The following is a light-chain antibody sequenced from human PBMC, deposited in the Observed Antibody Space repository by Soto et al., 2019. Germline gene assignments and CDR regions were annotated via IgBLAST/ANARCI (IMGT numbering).Light chain of an antibody. CDR2: HVS. V-gene: IGKV1-5*01. Sequence: DIQMTQSPSTLSSSLLYRFTISFRASQTINNWLAWYQPNPGQAPKLLIYHVSTLESGVPSRFSGSGSGTEFTLTISSLQPDDFATYYCQQYNTFSTFGQGTKVDIK. CDR3: QQYNTFST. CDR1: QTINNW. J-gene: IGKJ1*01.